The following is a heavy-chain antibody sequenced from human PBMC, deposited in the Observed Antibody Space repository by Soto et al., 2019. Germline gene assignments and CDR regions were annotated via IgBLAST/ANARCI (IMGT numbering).Heavy chain of an antibody. CDR3: ARDPDSNLPGY. Sequence: SVKVSCTASGYTFTGYYMHWVRQVPGQGLEWMGRIIPILGIANCVQKFQGRVTITADKSTSTAYMELSSLRSEDTAVYYCARDPDSNLPGYWGQGTLVTVSS. D-gene: IGHD4-4*01. CDR1: GYTFTGYY. CDR2: IIPILGIA. V-gene: IGHV1-69*04. J-gene: IGHJ4*02.